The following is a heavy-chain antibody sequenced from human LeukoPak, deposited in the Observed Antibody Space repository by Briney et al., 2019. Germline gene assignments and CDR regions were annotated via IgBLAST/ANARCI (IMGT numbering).Heavy chain of an antibody. CDR1: GFTFSSYA. D-gene: IGHD3-22*01. V-gene: IGHV3-23*01. J-gene: IGHJ3*02. CDR2: ISGSGGST. CDR3: AKDLSCGGMFGGCITTIVDDAFDI. Sequence: GGSLRLSCAASGFTFSSYAMSWVRQAPGKGLEWVSAISGSGGSTYYADSVKGRFTISRDNSKNTLYLQMNSLRAEDTAVYYCAKDLSCGGMFGGCITTIVDDAFDIWGQGTMVTVSS.